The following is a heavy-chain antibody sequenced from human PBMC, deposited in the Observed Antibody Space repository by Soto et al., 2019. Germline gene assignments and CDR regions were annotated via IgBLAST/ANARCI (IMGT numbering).Heavy chain of an antibody. D-gene: IGHD6-13*01. CDR1: GDSINNSHW. CDR3: AREVNSSPARGPNWFDP. Sequence: QVQLQESGPGLVQPSGTLSLTCAVSGDSINNSHWWSWVRQTPGKGLEWIGETYHSGTTNYNPSLKTRVTQSIDKSKNQFSLNMNSVTAADTAVYYCAREVNSSPARGPNWFDPWGQGTLVTVSS. CDR2: TYHSGTT. V-gene: IGHV4-4*02. J-gene: IGHJ5*02.